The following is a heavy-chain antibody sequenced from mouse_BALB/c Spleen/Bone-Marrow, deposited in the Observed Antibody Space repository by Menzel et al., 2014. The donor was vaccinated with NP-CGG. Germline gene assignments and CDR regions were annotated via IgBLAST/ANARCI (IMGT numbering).Heavy chain of an antibody. CDR2: VNPYNGGT. D-gene: IGHD2-1*01. V-gene: IGHV1-19*01. CDR3: ARGSYYGNWFAY. CDR1: GYTFTDYY. Sequence: EVQLQQSGPELVKPGASVKMSCKASGYTFTDYYMDWVKQSHGESFEWIGRVNPYNGGTSYNQKFKGKATLTVDKSSSTAYMELNSLTSEDAAVYYCARGSYYGNWFAYWGQGSLVTFSA. J-gene: IGHJ3*01.